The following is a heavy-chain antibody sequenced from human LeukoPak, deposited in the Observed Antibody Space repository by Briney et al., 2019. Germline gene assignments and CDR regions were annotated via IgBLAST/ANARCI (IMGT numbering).Heavy chain of an antibody. D-gene: IGHD6-6*01. V-gene: IGHV1-46*01. CDR2: INPSGGST. CDR3: ARDGYSSSAGLNGDFDY. J-gene: IGHJ4*02. CDR1: GYTFTSYY. Sequence: ASVKVSCKASGYTFTSYYMRWVRQAPGQGLEWMGIINPSGGSTSYAQKFQGRVTITADESTSTAYMELSSLRSEDTAVYYCARDGYSSSAGLNGDFDYWGQGTLVTVSS.